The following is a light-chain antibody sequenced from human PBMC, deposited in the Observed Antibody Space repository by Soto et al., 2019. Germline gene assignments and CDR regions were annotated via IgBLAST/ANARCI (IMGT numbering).Light chain of an antibody. CDR1: RSVGSD. CDR2: DIF. J-gene: IGKJ4*01. V-gene: IGKV3D-15*01. Sequence: EIVMTQSPATLSVSPGERATLSCRASRSVGSDLAWYQQKPGQAPRLVIYDIFTRATGVTTRISGSGSGTEFTLTISSLQSEDFAVYYCQQYNSWPLSFGGGTKVEIK. CDR3: QQYNSWPLS.